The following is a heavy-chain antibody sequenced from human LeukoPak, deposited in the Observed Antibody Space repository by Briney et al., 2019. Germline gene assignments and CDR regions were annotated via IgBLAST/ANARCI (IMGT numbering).Heavy chain of an antibody. J-gene: IGHJ3*02. D-gene: IGHD4-23*01. Sequence: ASVKLSCKAAGYTFTDYYLHWLRQAPGQGLEWMGWINPNSGGTKYAAKPQGRVVMTRDTSISTAYMELSRLRSDDTAGYYCATHCGGNSGAFDIWGEGTMVTVSS. CDR2: INPNSGGT. CDR1: GYTFTDYY. CDR3: ATHCGGNSGAFDI. V-gene: IGHV1-2*02.